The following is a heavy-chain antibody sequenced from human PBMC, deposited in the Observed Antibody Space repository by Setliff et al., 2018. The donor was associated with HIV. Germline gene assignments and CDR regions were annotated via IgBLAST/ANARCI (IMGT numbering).Heavy chain of an antibody. D-gene: IGHD6-19*01. V-gene: IGHV3-23*01. CDR3: AKNLYRSPWSPLDY. Sequence: GGSLRLSCAASGFTFSSYAMSWVRQAPGKGLEWVSVISVSGRSTYYADSVKGRFTISRDNSKNTLYLQMSSLRAEDTAVYFCAKNLYRSPWSPLDYWGQGALVTVSS. CDR2: ISVSGRST. J-gene: IGHJ4*02. CDR1: GFTFSSYA.